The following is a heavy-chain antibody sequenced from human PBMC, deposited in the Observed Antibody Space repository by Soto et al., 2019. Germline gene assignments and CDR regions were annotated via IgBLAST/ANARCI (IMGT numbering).Heavy chain of an antibody. V-gene: IGHV3-53*01. CDR3: ASSSGFSDHLHDAFDI. D-gene: IGHD6-19*01. J-gene: IGHJ3*02. Sequence: GGSLRLSCAASGFTVSSNYMCWVRQAPGKGLEWVSVIYSGGSTYYADSVKGRFTISRDNSKNTLYLQMNSLRAEDTAVYYCASSSGFSDHLHDAFDIWGQGTMVTVSS. CDR2: IYSGGST. CDR1: GFTVSSNY.